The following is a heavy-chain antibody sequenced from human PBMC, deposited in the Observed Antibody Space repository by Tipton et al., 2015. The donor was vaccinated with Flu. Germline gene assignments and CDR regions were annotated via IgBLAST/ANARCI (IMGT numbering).Heavy chain of an antibody. D-gene: IGHD4-17*01. Sequence: LSLTCAASGFTFDAYAMYWVRQAPGKGLERVSGSSWNSVNIDYVDSVRGRFTISRDNAKNSLYLQMNSLRVEDTALYYCAKAIDYGPSYYFDYWGQGTLVTVSS. CDR2: SSWNSVNI. J-gene: IGHJ4*02. CDR3: AKAIDYGPSYYFDY. V-gene: IGHV3-9*01. CDR1: GFTFDAYA.